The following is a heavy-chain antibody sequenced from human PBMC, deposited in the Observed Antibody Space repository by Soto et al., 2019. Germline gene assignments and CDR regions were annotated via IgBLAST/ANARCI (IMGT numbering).Heavy chain of an antibody. V-gene: IGHV4-30-4*01. D-gene: IGHD4-17*01. Sequence: QVQLQESGPGLVRPSQTLSLTCTVSGGSISSGDYYWSWIRQPPGKGPEWFGYIFYTGSTYYNPSLKSRLTMSVDTSKNQSSLKLSSVTAADTAVYYCARGTPVTTYFDLWGQGTLVTVSS. CDR1: GGSISSGDYY. CDR3: ARGTPVTTYFDL. J-gene: IGHJ4*02. CDR2: IFYTGST.